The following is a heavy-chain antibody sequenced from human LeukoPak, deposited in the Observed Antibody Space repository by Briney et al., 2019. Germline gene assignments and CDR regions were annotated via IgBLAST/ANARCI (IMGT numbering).Heavy chain of an antibody. CDR1: GYTFTSYY. D-gene: IGHD3-22*01. V-gene: IGHV1-46*01. CDR2: INPAGGSA. CDR3: ARGRGVHDSHTYDYFDY. Sequence: ASVKVSCKASGYTFTSYYIHWVRQAPGQGLEWMGIINPAGGSATYAQKFQGSRLTLTRDTSTSTVYMELSSLRSEDTAVYYCARGRGVHDSHTYDYFDYWGQGSLVTVSS. J-gene: IGHJ4*02.